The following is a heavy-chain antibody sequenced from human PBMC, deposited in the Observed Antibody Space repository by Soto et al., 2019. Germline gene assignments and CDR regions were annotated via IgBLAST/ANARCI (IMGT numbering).Heavy chain of an antibody. J-gene: IGHJ6*02. CDR2: ISSSSSYI. CDR3: ARDQIGYYYGSGSYSHYGMDV. CDR1: GFTFSSYS. V-gene: IGHV3-21*03. Sequence: GGSLRLSCAASGFTFSSYSMNWVRQAPGKGLEWVSSISSSSSYIYYADSVKGRFTISRDNAKNSLYLQMNSLRAEDTAVYYCARDQIGYYYGSGSYSHYGMDVWGQGTTVTVSS. D-gene: IGHD3-10*01.